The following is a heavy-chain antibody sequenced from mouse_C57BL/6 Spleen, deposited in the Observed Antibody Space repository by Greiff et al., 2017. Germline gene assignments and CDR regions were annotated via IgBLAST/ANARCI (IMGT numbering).Heavy chain of an antibody. Sequence: VQLQQPGAELVKPGASVKLSCTASGYTFTSYWMHWVKQRPGQGLEWIGMIHPNSGSTNYNEKFKSKATLTVDKSSSTAYMQLSSLTSEDSAVYYCARWGTGTVYFDYWGQGTTLTVSS. D-gene: IGHD4-1*01. J-gene: IGHJ2*01. V-gene: IGHV1-64*01. CDR1: GYTFTSYW. CDR3: ARWGTGTVYFDY. CDR2: IHPNSGST.